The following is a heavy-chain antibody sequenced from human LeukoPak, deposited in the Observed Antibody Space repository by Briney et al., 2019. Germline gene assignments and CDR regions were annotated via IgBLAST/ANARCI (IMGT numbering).Heavy chain of an antibody. CDR3: ARFRSDAFDI. CDR1: GFTLSTNA. Sequence: GGSLRLSCLTSGFTLSTNAMSWVRQAPGKGLEWISGISGSGASTYYADSVKGRFTISRDDSRNTLYLQMNSLRGDDTAVYYCARFRSDAFDIWGQGTMVTVSS. D-gene: IGHD3-10*01. J-gene: IGHJ3*02. CDR2: ISGSGAST. V-gene: IGHV3-23*01.